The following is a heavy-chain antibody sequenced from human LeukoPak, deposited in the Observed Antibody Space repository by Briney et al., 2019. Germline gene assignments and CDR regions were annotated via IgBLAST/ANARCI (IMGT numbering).Heavy chain of an antibody. CDR1: GFTFSSYA. V-gene: IGHV3-23*01. D-gene: IGHD3-9*01. CDR2: ISGRGGST. J-gene: IGHJ5*02. CDR3: AKGYYDILTDYFHNWFNP. Sequence: TGGSLRLSCAASGFTFSSYAVSWARQAPGVGLEWVSTISGRGGSTFYADSVKGRFTISRDNSKNTLYLQMNSLRADDTAVYYCAKGYYDILTDYFHNWFNPWGQGTLVIVSS.